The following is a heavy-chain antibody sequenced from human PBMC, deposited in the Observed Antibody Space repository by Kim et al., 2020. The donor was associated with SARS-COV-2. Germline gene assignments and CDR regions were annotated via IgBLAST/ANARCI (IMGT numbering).Heavy chain of an antibody. Sequence: GGSLRLSCADSGFTFSSYAMSWVCQAPGKGLEWVSVIYSGGSSTYYADSVKGRFTISRDNSKNTLYLQMNSLRAEDTAVYYCAKEAMATTEFDYWGQGTLITVSS. CDR3: AKEAMATTEFDY. CDR2: IYSGGSST. D-gene: IGHD5-18*01. CDR1: GFTFSSYA. V-gene: IGHV3-23*03. J-gene: IGHJ4*02.